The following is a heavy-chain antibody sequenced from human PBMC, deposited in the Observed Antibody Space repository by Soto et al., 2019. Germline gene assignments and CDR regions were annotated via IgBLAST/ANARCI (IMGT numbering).Heavy chain of an antibody. D-gene: IGHD3-22*01. CDR2: ISGYNDNT. J-gene: IGHJ4*02. CDR3: ARDPSYYYDISARLYFDF. CDR1: GYTFTSYG. V-gene: IGHV1-18*04. Sequence: QVHLVQSGAEVKRPGASVKVSCKASGYTFTSYGISWVRQAPGQGLEWMGWISGYNDNTNYAQNLQGRVIMTTDTSTTTAYMELTSLRSDDTAVYYCARDPSYYYDISARLYFDFWGQGTLVTVSS.